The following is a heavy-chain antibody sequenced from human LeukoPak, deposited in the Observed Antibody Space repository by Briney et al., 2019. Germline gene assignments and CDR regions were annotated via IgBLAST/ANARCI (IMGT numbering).Heavy chain of an antibody. CDR3: ARDHLPNYYGSRGVFP. D-gene: IGHD3-10*01. J-gene: IGHJ5*02. CDR1: GYTFTDYY. Sequence: VASVKVSCKASGYTFTDYYMHWVRQAPGQGLEWMGWINPSSGGTNYAQTFQGRVTMTRDTSISTAYMELSRLRSDDTAVYYCARDHLPNYYGSRGVFPWGQGTLVTVSS. V-gene: IGHV1-2*02. CDR2: INPSSGGT.